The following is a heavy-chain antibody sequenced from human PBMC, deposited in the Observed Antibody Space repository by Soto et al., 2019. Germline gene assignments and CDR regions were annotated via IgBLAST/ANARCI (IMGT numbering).Heavy chain of an antibody. V-gene: IGHV4-30-2*01. J-gene: IGHJ4*02. CDR2: IYHSGST. Sequence: QLQLQESGSGLVKPSQTLSLTCAVSGGSISSGGYSWSWIRQPPGKGLEWIGYIYHSGSTYYNPSLKSRVTISVDRSKNQFSLKLSSVTAADTAAYYCASSYDSSGSSFDYWGQGTLVTVSS. CDR3: ASSYDSSGSSFDY. D-gene: IGHD3-22*01. CDR1: GGSISSGGYS.